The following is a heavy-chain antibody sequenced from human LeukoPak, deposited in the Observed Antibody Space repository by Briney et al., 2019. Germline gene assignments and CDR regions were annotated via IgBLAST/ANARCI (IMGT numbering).Heavy chain of an antibody. CDR1: GGSISSYY. CDR3: ARAFYDSSGYYPDY. Sequence: SETLSLTCTVFGGSISSYYWSWIRQPPGKGLEWIGYIYTSGSTNYNPSLKSRVTISVDTSKNQFSLKLSSVTAADTAVYYCARAFYDSSGYYPDYWGQGTLVTVSS. J-gene: IGHJ4*02. V-gene: IGHV4-4*09. D-gene: IGHD3-22*01. CDR2: IYTSGST.